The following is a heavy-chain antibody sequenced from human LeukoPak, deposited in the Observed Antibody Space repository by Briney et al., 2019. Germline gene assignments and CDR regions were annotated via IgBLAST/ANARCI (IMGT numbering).Heavy chain of an antibody. Sequence: PGGSLRLPCAASGFTFSSYSMNWVRQAPGKGLEWVSSISSSSSYIYYADSVKGRFTISRDNAKNSLYLQMNSLRAEDTAVYYCARESTSYFDYWGQGTLVTVSS. CDR1: GFTFSSYS. CDR2: ISSSSSYI. CDR3: ARESTSYFDY. V-gene: IGHV3-21*01. J-gene: IGHJ4*02. D-gene: IGHD2-2*01.